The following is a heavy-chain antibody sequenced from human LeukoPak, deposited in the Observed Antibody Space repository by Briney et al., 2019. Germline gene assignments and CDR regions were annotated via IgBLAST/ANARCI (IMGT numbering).Heavy chain of an antibody. V-gene: IGHV4-38-2*02. D-gene: IGHD1-1*01. CDR3: ARVNAPVATFDY. J-gene: IGHJ4*02. CDR1: GYSISSTYY. Sequence: SETLSLTCTVSGYSISSTYYGAWIRQPPGKGLEWIATISHSGNTYYTPSLESRLTISLDPSKKHFSLRLSSVTAADTAVYYCARVNAPVATFDYWGLGTLVAVSS. CDR2: ISHSGNT.